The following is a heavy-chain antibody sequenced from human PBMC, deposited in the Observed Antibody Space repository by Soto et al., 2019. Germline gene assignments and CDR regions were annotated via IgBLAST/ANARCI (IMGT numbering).Heavy chain of an antibody. J-gene: IGHJ2*01. CDR3: ARGDTALSYWYFDL. Sequence: PGESLKISCKGSGYSFTSHWISWVRQMPGKGLEWMGRIDPSDSYTSYSPSFQGHVTISADKSISTVYLQWSSLKASDTAMYYCARGDTALSYWYFDLWGRGTQVTVSS. CDR2: IDPSDSYT. V-gene: IGHV5-10-1*01. CDR1: GYSFTSHW. D-gene: IGHD5-18*01.